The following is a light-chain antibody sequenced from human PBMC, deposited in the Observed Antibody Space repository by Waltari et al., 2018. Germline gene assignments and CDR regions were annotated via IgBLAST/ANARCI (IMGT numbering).Light chain of an antibody. CDR2: DVT. J-gene: IGLJ2*01. CDR1: HSAVAASDS. V-gene: IGLV2-14*03. CDR3: SSQTLDGVVL. Sequence: QSALTQPASVSGSPGQSITISCSGIHSAVAASDSVSWYQHHPGEAPQVIIYDVTNRPSGVSARFSASKSANRAFLTISGLQPDDEGDYYCSSQTLDGVVLFGGGTKLTVL.